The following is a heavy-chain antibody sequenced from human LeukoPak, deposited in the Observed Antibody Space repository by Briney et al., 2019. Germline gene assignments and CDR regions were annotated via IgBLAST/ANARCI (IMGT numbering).Heavy chain of an antibody. V-gene: IGHV3-11*01. CDR2: ISSSGSTI. CDR3: ARDVGYDYVWGSYRYFDS. CDR1: GFTFSDYY. Sequence: GGSLRLSCAASGFTFSDYYMSWIRQAPGKGLEWVSYISSSGSTIYYADSVKGRFTISRDNAKNSLYLQMNSLRAEDTAVYHCARDVGYDYVWGSYRYFDSWGQGTLVTVSS. D-gene: IGHD3-16*02. J-gene: IGHJ4*02.